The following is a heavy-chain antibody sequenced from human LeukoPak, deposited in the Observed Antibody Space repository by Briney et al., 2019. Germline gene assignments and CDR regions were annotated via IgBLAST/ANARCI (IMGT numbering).Heavy chain of an antibody. J-gene: IGHJ6*04. CDR1: GFSISSYY. CDR2: IYYSGST. CDR3: ARGRPYCSGGSCYGFYYYGMDV. D-gene: IGHD2-15*01. V-gene: IGHV4-59*01. Sequence: PSETLSLTCTVSGFSISSYYWSWIRQPPGKGLEWVGYIYYSGSTNYNPSLKSRVTISVDTSKNQFSLKLSSVTAADTAVYYCARGRPYCSGGSCYGFYYYGMDVWGKGTTVTVSS.